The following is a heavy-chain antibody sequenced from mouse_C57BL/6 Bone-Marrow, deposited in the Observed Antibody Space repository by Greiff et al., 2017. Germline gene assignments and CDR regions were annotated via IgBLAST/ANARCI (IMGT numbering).Heavy chain of an antibody. Sequence: EVQLQQSGPELVKPGASVKIPCKASGYTFTDYNMDWVKQSHGKSLEWIGDINPNNGGTIYNQKFKGKATLTVDKSSSTAYMELRSLTSEDTAVYYGARGAYYSNYEWYFGVWGTGTTVTVSS. CDR3: ARGAYYSNYEWYFGV. J-gene: IGHJ1*03. D-gene: IGHD2-5*01. V-gene: IGHV1-18*01. CDR1: GYTFTDYN. CDR2: INPNNGGT.